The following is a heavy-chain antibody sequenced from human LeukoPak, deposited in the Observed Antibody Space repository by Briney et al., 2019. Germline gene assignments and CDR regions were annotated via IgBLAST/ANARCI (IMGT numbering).Heavy chain of an antibody. J-gene: IGHJ4*02. Sequence: GESLKISCKGSAYSFTSYCIVWVRHMPGKSLEWMGIIYPCDSDTTYSPSFQGQVTISADKSISTAYLKWSSLKASDTAMYYCARQRRRTDTAMVMEFDYWGQGTLVTVSS. CDR1: AYSFTSYC. V-gene: IGHV5-51*01. D-gene: IGHD5-18*01. CDR3: ARQRRRTDTAMVMEFDY. CDR2: IYPCDSDT.